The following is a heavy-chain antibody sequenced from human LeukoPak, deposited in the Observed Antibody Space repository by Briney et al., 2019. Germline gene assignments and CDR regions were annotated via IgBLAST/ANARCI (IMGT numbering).Heavy chain of an antibody. J-gene: IGHJ4*02. Sequence: GGSLRLSCAASGFTFSSYSMNWVRQAPGKGLEWVSSISSSSRSYIYYADSVKGRFTISRDNSKNTLYLQMNSLRAEDTAVYYCAKDLTSVTANFDYWGQGTLVTVSS. D-gene: IGHD2-21*02. CDR2: ISSSSRSYI. V-gene: IGHV3-21*04. CDR1: GFTFSSYS. CDR3: AKDLTSVTANFDY.